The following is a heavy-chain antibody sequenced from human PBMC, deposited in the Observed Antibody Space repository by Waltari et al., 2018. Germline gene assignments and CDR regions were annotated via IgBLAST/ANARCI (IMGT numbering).Heavy chain of an antibody. J-gene: IGHJ4*02. CDR3: ARDRYSSSWSPFDY. Sequence: QVQLQESGPGLVTPSETLYLTCTVSGGSIRSYYWRWIRQPAGKGLEWIGRIYTSGSTNYNPSLKSRVTMSVDTSKNQFSLKLSSVTAADTAVYYCARDRYSSSWSPFDYWGQGTLVTVSS. V-gene: IGHV4-4*07. CDR2: IYTSGST. D-gene: IGHD6-13*01. CDR1: GGSIRSYY.